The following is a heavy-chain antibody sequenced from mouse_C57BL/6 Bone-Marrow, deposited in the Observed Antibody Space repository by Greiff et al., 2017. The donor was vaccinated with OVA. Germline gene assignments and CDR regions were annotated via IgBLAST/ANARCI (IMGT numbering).Heavy chain of an antibody. CDR2: ISSGGSYT. Sequence: EVQLVASWGDLVKPGGSLKLSCAASGFTFSSYGMSWVRQTPDKRLEWVATISSGGSYTYYPDSVKGRFTISRDNAKNTLYLQMSSLKAEDTAMYYCARQDYGYEMDYWGQGTSVTVSS. CDR3: ARQDYGYEMDY. D-gene: IGHD2-2*01. J-gene: IGHJ4*01. CDR1: GFTFSSYG. V-gene: IGHV5-6*01.